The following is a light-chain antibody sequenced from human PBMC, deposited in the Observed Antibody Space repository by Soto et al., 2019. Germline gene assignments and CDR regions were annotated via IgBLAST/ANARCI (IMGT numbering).Light chain of an antibody. CDR1: QSVSNT. CDR3: HQYNNWPPMYT. Sequence: EIVMTQSPATLSVSPGESATLSCRASQSVSNTLAWYQQKPGQAPRLLIYGASTRATDIPARFSGSGSGTEFTLTISSLQSEDFAVYYCHQYNNWPPMYTFGQGTKLEIK. CDR2: GAS. J-gene: IGKJ2*01. V-gene: IGKV3-15*01.